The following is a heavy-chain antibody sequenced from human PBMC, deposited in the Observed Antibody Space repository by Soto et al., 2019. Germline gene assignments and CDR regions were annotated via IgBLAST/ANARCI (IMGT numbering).Heavy chain of an antibody. CDR1: GYTVTGCY. J-gene: IGHJ6*02. Sequence: ASGKVSGKTSGYTVTGCYVNGVRQAHGQELGWRGWMNPHNGNTGYAPKFRGRVTMTGDNSMSTAYMQLSSLISEDAAVYYCSRISGSQSNHYHIVVWGQVAWVTVAS. CDR3: SRISGSQSNHYHIVV. CDR2: MNPHNGNT. D-gene: IGHD5-12*01. V-gene: IGHV1-8*02.